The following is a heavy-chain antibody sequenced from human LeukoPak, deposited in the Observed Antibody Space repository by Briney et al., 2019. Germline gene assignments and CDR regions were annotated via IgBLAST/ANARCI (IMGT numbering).Heavy chain of an antibody. CDR2: IYYSGST. CDR3: ARDLLRPYAPGGYFDL. CDR1: GGSISSGDYY. Sequence: PSETLSLTCTVSGGSISSGDYYWSWIRQPPGKGLEWIGYIYYSGSTYYNPSLKSRVTISVDTSKNQFSLKLSSVTAADMAVYYCARDLLRPYAPGGYFDLWGRGTLVTVSS. J-gene: IGHJ2*01. D-gene: IGHD3-3*01. V-gene: IGHV4-30-4*01.